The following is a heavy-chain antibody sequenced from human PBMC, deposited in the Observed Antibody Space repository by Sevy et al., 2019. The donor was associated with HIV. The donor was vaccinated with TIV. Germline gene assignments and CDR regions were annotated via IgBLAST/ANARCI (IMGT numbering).Heavy chain of an antibody. CDR1: GFTFSTYW. D-gene: IGHD5-12*01. CDR2: IKEDGSAK. Sequence: GGSLRLSFAASGFTFSTYWMTWVRQAPGQGLEWVANIKEDGSAKSYVDSVKGRFTISRDNAKNSLYLQVNNLRAEDTAVFYCARDSPGYGGYAHWGQGTLVTVSS. V-gene: IGHV3-7*01. CDR3: ARDSPGYGGYAH. J-gene: IGHJ1*01.